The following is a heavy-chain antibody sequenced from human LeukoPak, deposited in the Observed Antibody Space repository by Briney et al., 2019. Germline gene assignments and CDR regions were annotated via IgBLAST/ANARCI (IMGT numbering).Heavy chain of an antibody. Sequence: GGSLSLSCGASGFTFSSYAMGWVRQAPGKGLEWVSAISGSGGSTYYADSVKGRFTISRDNSKNTLYLQMNSLRAEDTAVYYCAKGSIADYDFWSGYYTHYFDYWGQGTLVTVSS. V-gene: IGHV3-23*01. D-gene: IGHD3-3*01. J-gene: IGHJ4*02. CDR2: ISGSGGST. CDR1: GFTFSSYA. CDR3: AKGSIADYDFWSGYYTHYFDY.